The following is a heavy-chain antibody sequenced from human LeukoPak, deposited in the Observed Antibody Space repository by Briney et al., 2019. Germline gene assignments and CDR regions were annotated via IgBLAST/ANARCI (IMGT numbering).Heavy chain of an antibody. D-gene: IGHD3-22*01. J-gene: IGHJ4*02. V-gene: IGHV1-8*01. CDR3: ARGLYYYDSSGYQDFDY. CDR1: GYTFTSYD. Sequence: ASVKVSCKASGYTFTSYDINWVRQATGQGLEWMGWMNPNSGNIGYAQKFQGRVTMTRNTSISTAYMELSSLRSEDTAVYYCARGLYYYDSSGYQDFDYWGQGTLVTVSS. CDR2: MNPNSGNI.